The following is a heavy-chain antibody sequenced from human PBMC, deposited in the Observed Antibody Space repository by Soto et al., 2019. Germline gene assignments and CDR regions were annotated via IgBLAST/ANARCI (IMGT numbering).Heavy chain of an antibody. CDR1: GFTFDNYA. CDR3: AKDTGPN. CDR2: ISWNSNTI. V-gene: IGHV3-9*01. Sequence: LRLSCAASGFTFDNYAMHWVRQAPGKGLEWVSGISWNSNTIAYADSVKGRFTISRDSAKNSLYLQMNSLRAEDTAFYYCAKDTGPNWGQGTLVTVSS. J-gene: IGHJ4*02.